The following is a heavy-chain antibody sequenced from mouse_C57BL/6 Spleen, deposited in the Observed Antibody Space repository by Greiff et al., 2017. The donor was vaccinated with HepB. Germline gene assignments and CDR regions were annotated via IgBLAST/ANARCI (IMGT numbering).Heavy chain of an antibody. V-gene: IGHV6-3*01. CDR2: IRLKSDNYAT. D-gene: IGHD1-1*01. CDR3: TALLYAYYAMDY. CDR1: GFTFSNYW. J-gene: IGHJ4*01. Sequence: EVMLVESGGGLVQPGGSMKLSCVASGFTFSNYWMNWVRQSPEKGLEWVAQIRLKSDNYATHYAESVKGRFTISRDDSKSSVYLQMNNLRAEDTGIYYCTALLYAYYAMDYWGQGTSVTVSS.